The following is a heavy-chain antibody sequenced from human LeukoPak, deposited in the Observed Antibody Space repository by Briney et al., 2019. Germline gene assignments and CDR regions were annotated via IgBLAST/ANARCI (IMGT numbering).Heavy chain of an antibody. D-gene: IGHD1-7*01. CDR3: ARDREDWNYVPHFYFYYTDV. CDR1: EFIFSRYW. CDR2: IKEDGSEE. V-gene: IGHV3-7*01. J-gene: IGHJ6*03. Sequence: PGGSLRLSCVASEFIFSRYWMSWVRQAPGKGLEWVANIKEDGSEENYVDSVRGRFTISRDNGKNSLYLQMNSLRAEDTAVYYCARDREDWNYVPHFYFYYTDVWGKGTTVTVSS.